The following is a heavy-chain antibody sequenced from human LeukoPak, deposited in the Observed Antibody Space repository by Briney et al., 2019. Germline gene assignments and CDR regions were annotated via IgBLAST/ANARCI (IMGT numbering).Heavy chain of an antibody. Sequence: GASVKVSCKVSGYTLTELSMHWVRHAPGKGLDWMGGFDPEDGETIYAQKFQGRVTLTEDTSTDTAYMELSSLRSEDTAVYYCATGVQRILEWLRFDPWGQGTLVTVSS. CDR3: ATGVQRILEWLRFDP. V-gene: IGHV1-24*01. J-gene: IGHJ5*02. D-gene: IGHD3-3*01. CDR2: FDPEDGET. CDR1: GYTLTELS.